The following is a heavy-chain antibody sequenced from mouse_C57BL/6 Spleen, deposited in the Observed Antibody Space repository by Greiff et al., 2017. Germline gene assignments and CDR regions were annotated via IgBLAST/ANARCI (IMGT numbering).Heavy chain of an antibody. CDR2: IWSGGST. CDR1: GFSLTSYG. D-gene: IGHD2-4*01. J-gene: IGHJ4*01. Sequence: QVQLKESGPGLVQPSQSLSITCTVSGFSLTSYGVHWVRQSPGKGLEWLGVIWSGGSTDYNAAFISRLSISKDNSKSQVFFKMNSLQADDTAIYYCARGDYDTGGYAMDYWGQGTSVTVSS. V-gene: IGHV2-2*01. CDR3: ARGDYDTGGYAMDY.